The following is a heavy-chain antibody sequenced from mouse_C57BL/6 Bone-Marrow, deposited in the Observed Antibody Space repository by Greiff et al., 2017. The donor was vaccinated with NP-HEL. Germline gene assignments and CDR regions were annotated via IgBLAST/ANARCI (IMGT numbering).Heavy chain of an antibody. D-gene: IGHD3-2*02. CDR3: ARRQLRLRLLGAMDY. CDR1: GFSLTSYA. Sequence: VQRVESGPGLVAPSQSLSITCTVSGFSLTSYAISWVRQPPGKGLEWLGVIWTGGGTNYNSALKSRLSISKDNSKSQVFLKMNSLQIDDTARYYCARRQLRLRLLGAMDYWGQGTSVTVSS. V-gene: IGHV2-9-1*01. J-gene: IGHJ4*01. CDR2: IWTGGGT.